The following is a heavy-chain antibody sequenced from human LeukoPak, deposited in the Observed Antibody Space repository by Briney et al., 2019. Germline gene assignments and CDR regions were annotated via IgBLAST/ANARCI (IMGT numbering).Heavy chain of an antibody. CDR3: AKGHSSGWYYFDY. D-gene: IGHD6-19*01. CDR1: GFTFSSYG. CDR2: ISYHGSNK. J-gene: IGHJ4*02. Sequence: GGSLRLSCAASGFTFSSYGTHWVRQALGKGLEWVAVISYHGSNKYYADSVKGRFTISRDNSKNTLYLQMNSLRAEDTAMYYCAKGHSSGWYYFDYWGQGTLVTVSS. V-gene: IGHV3-30*18.